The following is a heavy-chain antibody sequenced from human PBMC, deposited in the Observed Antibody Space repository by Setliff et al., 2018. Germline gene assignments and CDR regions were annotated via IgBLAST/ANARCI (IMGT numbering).Heavy chain of an antibody. V-gene: IGHV4-34*01. CDR2: INHSGST. CDR1: GGSFSDYY. CDR3: ARAGIAAPFDY. Sequence: SETLSLTCAVYGGSFSDYYWSWIRQPPGKGLEWIGEINHSGSTNYNPSLKSRVTISVDTSKNQFSPKLSSVTAADTAVYYCARAGIAAPFDYWGQGTLVTVS. D-gene: IGHD6-13*01. J-gene: IGHJ4*02.